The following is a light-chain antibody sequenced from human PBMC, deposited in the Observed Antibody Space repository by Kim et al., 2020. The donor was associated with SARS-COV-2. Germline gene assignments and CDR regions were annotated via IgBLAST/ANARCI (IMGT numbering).Light chain of an antibody. CDR1: SSDVGGYNY. CDR3: SSYTSSSTPVV. CDR2: DVS. Sequence: QSITISCTGTSSDVGGYNYVSWYQQHPGKAPKLMIYDVSNRPSGVSNRFSGSKCGNTASLTISGLQAEDEADYYCSSYTSSSTPVVFGGGTQLTVL. J-gene: IGLJ2*01. V-gene: IGLV2-14*03.